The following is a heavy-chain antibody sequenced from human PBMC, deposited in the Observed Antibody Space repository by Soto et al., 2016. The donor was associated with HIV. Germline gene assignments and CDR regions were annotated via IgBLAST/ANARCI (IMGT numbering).Heavy chain of an antibody. Sequence: EVQLVESGGGLVKPGGSLRLSCAASGFTFSNAWMSWVRQAPGKGLEWVGRIKSKTDGGTTDYAAPVKGRFTISRDDSKNTLYLQMNSLKTEDTAVYYCTTDTRPPGDIVATIFRFDPWGQGTLVTVSS. CDR2: IKSKTDGGTT. V-gene: IGHV3-15*01. CDR3: TTDTRPPGDIVATIFRFDP. CDR1: GFTFSNAW. D-gene: IGHD5-12*01. J-gene: IGHJ5*02.